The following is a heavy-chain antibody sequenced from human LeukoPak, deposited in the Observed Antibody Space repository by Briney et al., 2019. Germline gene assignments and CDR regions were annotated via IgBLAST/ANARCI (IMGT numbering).Heavy chain of an antibody. D-gene: IGHD5-12*01. CDR1: GFTFSHAC. CDR3: TSSGYKYEMGFAY. CDR2: IKSKIDGGTT. J-gene: IGHJ4*02. V-gene: IGHV3-15*01. Sequence: GGSLRLSCAASGFTFSHACMTWVRQAPGKGLEWVGRIKSKIDGGTTDYAAPVKGRFTISRDDSKNTLYLQLNSLKTEDTAVYYCTSSGYKYEMGFAYWGQGTLVTVSS.